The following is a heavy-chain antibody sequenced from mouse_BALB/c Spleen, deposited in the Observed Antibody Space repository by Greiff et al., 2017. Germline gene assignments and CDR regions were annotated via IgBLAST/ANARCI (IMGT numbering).Heavy chain of an antibody. V-gene: IGHV7-3*02. J-gene: IGHJ2*01. CDR3: AREGGWHYFDY. CDR2: IRNKANGYTT. Sequence: EVQGVESGGGLVQPGGSLRLSCATSGFTFTDYYMSWVRQPPGKALEWLGFIRNKANGYTTEYSASVKGRFTISRDNSQSILYLQMNTLRAEDSATYYCAREGGWHYFDYWGQGTTLTVSS. CDR1: GFTFTDYY. D-gene: IGHD1-1*02.